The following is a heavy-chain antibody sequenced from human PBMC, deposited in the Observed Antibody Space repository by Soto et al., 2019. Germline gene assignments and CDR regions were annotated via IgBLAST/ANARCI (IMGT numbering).Heavy chain of an antibody. CDR2: TYHSGTT. D-gene: IGHD6-13*01. CDR3: AREVNSSPARGPNWFDP. J-gene: IGHJ5*02. Sequence: QVQLQESGPGLVHPSGTLSLTCAVSGDSINNSHWWSWVRPTPGKGLEWIGETYHSGTTNYNPSLKTRATISIDKSKNQFSLKMNSVTAADTAVYYCAREVNSSPARGPNWFDPWGQGTLVTVSS. CDR1: GDSINNSHW. V-gene: IGHV4-4*02.